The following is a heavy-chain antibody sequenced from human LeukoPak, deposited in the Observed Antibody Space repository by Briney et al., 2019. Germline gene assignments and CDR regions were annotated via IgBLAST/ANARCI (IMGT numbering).Heavy chain of an antibody. Sequence: SETLSLTCTVSGGSIGSGDYYWSWIRQPPGKGLEWIGCIYYSGSTYYYPSLKSRVTISIDTSKNQFSLRLTSVTAADTAVYYCARDRWFPSPYGMDVWGQGTTVTVSS. V-gene: IGHV4-30-4*01. CDR2: IYYSGST. CDR1: GGSIGSGDYY. CDR3: ARDRWFPSPYGMDV. J-gene: IGHJ6*01. D-gene: IGHD3-10*01.